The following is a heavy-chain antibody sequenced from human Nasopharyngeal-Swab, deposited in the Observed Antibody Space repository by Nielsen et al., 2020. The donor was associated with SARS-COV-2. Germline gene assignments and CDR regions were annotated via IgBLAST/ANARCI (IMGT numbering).Heavy chain of an antibody. CDR2: IGISGSPK. CDR1: GFTFTNYE. Sequence: GGSLRLSCAVSGFTFTNYEIHWVRQAPGKGLEWVSYIGISGSPKYYADSVKGRFTISRDNAKNSLSLQMNSLGAEDTAVYYCARDVQRGFDSWGQGTLVTVSS. D-gene: IGHD3-10*01. J-gene: IGHJ4*02. CDR3: ARDVQRGFDS. V-gene: IGHV3-48*03.